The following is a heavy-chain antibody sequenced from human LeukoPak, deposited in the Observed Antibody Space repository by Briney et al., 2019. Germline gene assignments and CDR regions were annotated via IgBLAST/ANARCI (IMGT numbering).Heavy chain of an antibody. Sequence: ASETLSLTCTVSGGSISSYYWSWIRQPPGEGLEWIGYIYYSGSTNYNPSLKSRVTISVDTSKNQFSLELSSVTAADTAVYYCAGGGDDSSGYLVYWGQGTLVTVSS. V-gene: IGHV4-59*08. D-gene: IGHD3-22*01. CDR2: IYYSGST. J-gene: IGHJ4*02. CDR1: GGSISSYY. CDR3: AGGGDDSSGYLVY.